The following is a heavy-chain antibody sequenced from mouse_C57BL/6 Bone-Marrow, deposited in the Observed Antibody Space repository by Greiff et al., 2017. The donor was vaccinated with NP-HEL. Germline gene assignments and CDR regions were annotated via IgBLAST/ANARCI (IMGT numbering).Heavy chain of an antibody. V-gene: IGHV1-36*01. Sequence: VHVKQSGPVLVKPGPSVKISCKASGFTFTDYYMHWVKQSHGKSLEWIGLVYPYNGGTSYNQKFKGKATLTVDTSSSTAYMVLNSLTSEDSAVYYCAGGSSPHYYAMDYWGQGTSVTVSS. CDR1: GFTFTDYY. CDR2: VYPYNGGT. D-gene: IGHD1-1*01. J-gene: IGHJ4*01. CDR3: AGGSSPHYYAMDY.